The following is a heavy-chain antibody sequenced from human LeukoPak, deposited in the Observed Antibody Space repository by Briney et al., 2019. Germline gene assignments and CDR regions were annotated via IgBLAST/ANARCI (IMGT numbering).Heavy chain of an antibody. D-gene: IGHD2-15*01. CDR3: ARVGCSGGSCYSAPYYYYGMDV. J-gene: IGHJ6*02. CDR1: GFTFSSYS. CDR2: ISSSSSTI. Sequence: GGSLRLSCAASGFTFSSYSMNWVRQAPGKGLEWVSYISSSSSTIYYADSVKGRFTISRDNAKNSLYLQMNSLRAEDTAVYYCARVGCSGGSCYSAPYYYYGMDVWGQGTTVTVSS. V-gene: IGHV3-48*01.